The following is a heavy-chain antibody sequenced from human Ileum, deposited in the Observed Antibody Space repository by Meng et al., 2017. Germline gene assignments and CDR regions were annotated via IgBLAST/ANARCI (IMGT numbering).Heavy chain of an antibody. CDR3: ARSGQTTVTYQD. D-gene: IGHD4-11*01. CDR1: DGSFSSYY. Sequence: GSLRLSCAVYDGSFSSYYWSWIRQPPGKGLEWIGEINRSGSPNYNPSLKSRVTMSVDTNHFSLTLTSVTAADTAVYYCARSGQTTVTYQDWGQGTLVTVSS. CDR2: INRSGSP. V-gene: IGHV4-34*01. J-gene: IGHJ4*02.